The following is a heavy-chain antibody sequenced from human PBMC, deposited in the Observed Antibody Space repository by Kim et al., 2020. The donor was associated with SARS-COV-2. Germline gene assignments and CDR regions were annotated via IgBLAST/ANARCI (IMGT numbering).Heavy chain of an antibody. J-gene: IGHJ5*02. CDR3: AKSLSGPDT. D-gene: IGHD6-19*01. CDR1: GFTFSSYG. V-gene: IGHV3-30*18. CDR2: ISYDGSNK. Sequence: GGSLRLSCAASGFTFSSYGMHWVRQAPGKGLEWVAVISYDGSNKYYADSVKGRFTISRDNSKNTLYLQMNSLRAEDTAVYYCAKSLSGPDTWGQGTLVT.